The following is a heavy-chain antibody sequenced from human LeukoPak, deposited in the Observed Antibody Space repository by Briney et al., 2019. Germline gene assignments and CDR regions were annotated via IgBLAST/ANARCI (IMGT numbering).Heavy chain of an antibody. Sequence: GRSLRLSCAASGFSVSRNYMSWVRHAPGKRLEWVSYMSSSSRTIYYADSVKGRFTISRDNAENSLYLQMSSLGAEDTAVYYCARSIGSEYYMDVWGTGTTVTVSS. V-gene: IGHV3-48*04. J-gene: IGHJ6*03. CDR1: GFSVSRNY. CDR2: MSSSSRTI. D-gene: IGHD2-15*01. CDR3: ARSIGSEYYMDV.